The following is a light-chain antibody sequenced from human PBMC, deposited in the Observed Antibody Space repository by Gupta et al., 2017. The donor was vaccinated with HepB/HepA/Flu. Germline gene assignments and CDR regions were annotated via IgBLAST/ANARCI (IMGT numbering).Light chain of an antibody. CDR3: QQRSNWLT. J-gene: IGKJ4*01. CDR1: QSISSY. V-gene: IGKV3-11*01. Sequence: EIVLTQSPATLSLSPGERATLSCRASQSISSYLAWYQQKPGQAPRLLIYGTSNRATGISARFSGSGSGTDFTLTISSLEPEDFAVYYWQQRSNWLTFGGGTKVEIK. CDR2: GTS.